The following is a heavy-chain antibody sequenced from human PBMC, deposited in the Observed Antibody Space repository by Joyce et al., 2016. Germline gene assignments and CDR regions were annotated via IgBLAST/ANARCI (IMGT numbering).Heavy chain of an antibody. CDR1: GFSFRSYA. V-gene: IGHV3-23*01. Sequence: EGQLLESGGGLVQPGESLRLSCAASGFSFRSYAMNWVRQAAGKGLEWVAVVGGSGDNTYYVDSVKGRFIISRDNSKNMLYLQMNSLRAEDTAIYYCAKDMATVYYSYHYGMDVWGQGTTVTVSS. J-gene: IGHJ6*02. CDR3: AKDMATVYYSYHYGMDV. CDR2: VGGSGDNT. D-gene: IGHD5-24*01.